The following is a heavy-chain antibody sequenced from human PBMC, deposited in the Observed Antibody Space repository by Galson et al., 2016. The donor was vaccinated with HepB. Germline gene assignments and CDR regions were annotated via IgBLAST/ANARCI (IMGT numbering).Heavy chain of an antibody. Sequence: CAISGDSVSSNSAAWNWIRQSPSRGLEWLGRTYYRSNWHYENAVSVKGRITINPDTSKNQFSLQLNSVTPEETAVYYCARVSLVTANIWTWSAVEYWGQGALVTVSS. CDR2: TYYRSNWHY. D-gene: IGHD1-20*01. V-gene: IGHV6-1*01. J-gene: IGHJ4*02. CDR1: GDSVSSNSAA. CDR3: ARVSLVTANIWTWSAVEY.